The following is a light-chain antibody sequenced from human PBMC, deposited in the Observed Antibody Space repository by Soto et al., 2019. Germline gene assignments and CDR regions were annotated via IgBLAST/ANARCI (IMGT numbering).Light chain of an antibody. J-gene: IGKJ1*01. CDR3: QQYNSYSRT. CDR1: QSISSW. CDR2: DAS. Sequence: DIQITPSPSTLSASVGDSFTITCRASQSISSWLAWYQQKPGKAPKLLVYDASSLESGVPSRFSGSGSGTEFTLTISSLQADDFATYYCQQYNSYSRTFGQGTKVDIK. V-gene: IGKV1-5*01.